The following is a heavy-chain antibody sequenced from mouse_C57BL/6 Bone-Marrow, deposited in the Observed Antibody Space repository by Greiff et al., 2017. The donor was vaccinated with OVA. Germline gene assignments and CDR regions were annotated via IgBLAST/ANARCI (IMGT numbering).Heavy chain of an antibody. CDR1: GFNIKDYY. CDR2: IDPEDGET. J-gene: IGHJ1*03. V-gene: IGHV14-2*01. D-gene: IGHD2-1*01. CDR3: AIDYGNSYWYFDV. Sequence: DVQLVESGAELVKPGASVKLSCTASGFNIKDYYMHWVKQRTEQGLEWIGRIDPEDGETKYAPKFQGKATITADTSSNTAYLQLSSLTSEDTAVYYCAIDYGNSYWYFDVWGTGTTVTVSS.